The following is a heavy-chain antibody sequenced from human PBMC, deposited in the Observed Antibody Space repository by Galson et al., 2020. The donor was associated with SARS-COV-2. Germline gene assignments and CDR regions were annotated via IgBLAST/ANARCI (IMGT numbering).Heavy chain of an antibody. CDR2: ISNSGGST. D-gene: IGHD2-15*01. J-gene: IGHJ4*02. V-gene: IGHV3-23*01. Sequence: GESLKISCTASGFTFNNYAMNWVRQAPGKGLEWVSGISNSGGSTYYADSMKGRFTISRDNSKSTLYLRIDSLSADDTAVYYCAKPGLGCDTGSCFYFDLWGQGTLVTVSS. CDR1: GFTFNNYA. CDR3: AKPGLGCDTGSCFYFDL.